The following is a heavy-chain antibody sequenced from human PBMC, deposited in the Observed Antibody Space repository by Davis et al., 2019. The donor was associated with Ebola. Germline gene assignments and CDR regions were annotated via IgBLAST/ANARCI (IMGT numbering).Heavy chain of an antibody. Sequence: MPSETLSLTCTVSGGSVSSGSYYWSWIRQPPGKGLEWIGYIFYSGSTNYNPSLKSRVTISVDTSKNQFSLKLSSVTAADTAVYYCARVGATTGVDYWGQGTLVTVSS. CDR1: GGSVSSGSYY. J-gene: IGHJ4*02. D-gene: IGHD1-26*01. V-gene: IGHV4-61*01. CDR3: ARVGATTGVDY. CDR2: IFYSGST.